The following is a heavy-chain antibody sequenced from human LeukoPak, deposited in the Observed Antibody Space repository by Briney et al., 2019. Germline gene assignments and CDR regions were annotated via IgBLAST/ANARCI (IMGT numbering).Heavy chain of an antibody. V-gene: IGHV1-2*02. CDR1: GYTFTGYY. CDR3: ARDAKGNYDSSGIEY. J-gene: IGHJ4*02. D-gene: IGHD3-22*01. CDR2: INPNSGGT. Sequence: ASVKVSCKASGYTFTGYYMHWVRQAPGQGLEWMGWINPNSGGTNYAQKLQGRVTMTTDTSTSTAYMELSSLRSEDTAVYYCARDAKGNYDSSGIEYWGQGTLVTVSS.